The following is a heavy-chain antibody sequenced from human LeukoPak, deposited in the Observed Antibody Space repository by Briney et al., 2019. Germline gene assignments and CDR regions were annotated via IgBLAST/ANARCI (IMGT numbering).Heavy chain of an antibody. D-gene: IGHD4-17*01. CDR3: ARNFEDDYGDYGYFDY. CDR2: ISYDGNYK. J-gene: IGHJ4*02. Sequence: PGGSLRLSCAASGITISSYGMHWVRQAPGKGLDWVAVISYDGNYKYYADSVKGRFTISKDISKNTLYLEMNSLRAEDTAVYYCARNFEDDYGDYGYFDYWGQGTLVTVSS. V-gene: IGHV3-30*03. CDR1: GITISSYG.